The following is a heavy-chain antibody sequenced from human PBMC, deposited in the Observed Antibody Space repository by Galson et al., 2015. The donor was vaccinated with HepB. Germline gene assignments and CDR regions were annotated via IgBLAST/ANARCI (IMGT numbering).Heavy chain of an antibody. CDR2: ISSSGSTI. CDR1: GFTFSSYD. D-gene: IGHD5-12*01. Sequence: SLRLSCAASGFTFSSYDMNWVRQAPGKGLEWVSYISSSGSTIYYADSVKGRFTISRDNAKNSLYLQMNSLRAEDTAVYYCARDREGVATITGPEMDGMDVWGQGTTVTVSS. V-gene: IGHV3-48*03. CDR3: ARDREGVATITGPEMDGMDV. J-gene: IGHJ6*02.